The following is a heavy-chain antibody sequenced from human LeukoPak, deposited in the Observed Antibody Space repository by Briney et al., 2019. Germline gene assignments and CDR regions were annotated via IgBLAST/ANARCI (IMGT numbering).Heavy chain of an antibody. CDR3: ASIAAARLYNWFDP. CDR2: INTNTGNP. V-gene: IGHV7-4-1*02. Sequence: GASVKASCKASGYTFTSYAMNWVRQAPGQGLEWMGWINTNTGNPTYAQGFTGRFVFSLDTSVSTAYLQISSLKAEDTAVYYCASIAAARLYNWFDPWGQGTLVTVSS. CDR1: GYTFTSYA. D-gene: IGHD6-13*01. J-gene: IGHJ5*02.